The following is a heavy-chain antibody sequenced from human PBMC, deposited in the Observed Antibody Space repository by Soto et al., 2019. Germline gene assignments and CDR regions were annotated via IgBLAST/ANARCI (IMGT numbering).Heavy chain of an antibody. V-gene: IGHV4-4*02. CDR2: IYHSGST. Sequence: QVQLQESGPGLVKPSGTLSLTCAVSGGSISSSNWWSWVRQPPGKGLEWIGEIYHSGSTNYNPSLKSRVTISVDKSKNQFSLQLSSVTAAHTAVYYCAIIWYSRSWSDDSYGMDVWGQGTTVTVSS. CDR3: AIIWYSRSWSDDSYGMDV. D-gene: IGHD6-13*01. CDR1: GGSISSSNW. J-gene: IGHJ6*02.